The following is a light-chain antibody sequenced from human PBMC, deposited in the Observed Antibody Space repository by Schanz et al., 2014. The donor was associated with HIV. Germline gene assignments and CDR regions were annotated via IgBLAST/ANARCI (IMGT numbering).Light chain of an antibody. V-gene: IGLV2-14*03. CDR1: YTDISANNF. CDR3: SSYTDRRTVV. CDR2: GVN. J-gene: IGLJ3*02. Sequence: QSALTQPASVSGSPGQSVTISCTGTYTDISANNFLSWYQQHPGRAPRLLIYGVNGRPSGISDRFSGSKSGTAASLIISGLQPEDEADYFCSSYTDRRTVVFGGGTKVTVL.